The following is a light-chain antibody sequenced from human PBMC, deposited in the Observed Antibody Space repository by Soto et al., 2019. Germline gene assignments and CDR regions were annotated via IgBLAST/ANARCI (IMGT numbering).Light chain of an antibody. J-gene: IGLJ1*01. CDR3: VSYATSTTLYV. CDR2: EVT. V-gene: IGLV2-14*01. CDR1: SSDVGSFNY. Sequence: QSALTQPASVSGSPGQSITISCTATSSDVGSFNYVSWYQHHPGKAPKLMIYEVTSRPSGVSNRFSGSKSGNTASLTISGLQAEAEADYYCVSYATSTTLYVFGSGTKVTVL.